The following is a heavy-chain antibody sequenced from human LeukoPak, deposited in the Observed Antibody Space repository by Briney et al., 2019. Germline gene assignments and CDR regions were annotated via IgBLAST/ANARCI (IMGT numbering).Heavy chain of an antibody. CDR3: ARDRAGTCHY. CDR1: GYTFASYY. J-gene: IGHJ4*02. CDR2: INPSGGST. V-gene: IGHV1-46*01. Sequence: ASVNVSCKASGYTFASYYMHWVRQAPGQGLEWMGIINPSGGSTSYAQKFQGRVTMTRDTSTSTVYMELSSLRSEDTAVYYCARDRAGTCHYWGQGTLVTVSS. D-gene: IGHD1-1*01.